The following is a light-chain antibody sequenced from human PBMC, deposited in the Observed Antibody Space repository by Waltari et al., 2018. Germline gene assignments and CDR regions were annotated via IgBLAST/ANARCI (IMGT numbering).Light chain of an antibody. CDR1: NSNIGRNT. Sequence: QSVLTQPPSASGTPRQRVTISCSGSNSNIGRNTVNWYQQFPRAAPTLLVYNNFQRPSGVPDRFSGSKSGTSASLAILGVRPEDEADYYCATWDDSLNGPVFGGGTKLTVL. CDR3: ATWDDSLNGPV. J-gene: IGLJ2*01. CDR2: NNF. V-gene: IGLV1-44*01.